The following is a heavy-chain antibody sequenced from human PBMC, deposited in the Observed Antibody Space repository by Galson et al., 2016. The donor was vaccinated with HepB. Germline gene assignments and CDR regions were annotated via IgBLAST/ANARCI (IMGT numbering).Heavy chain of an antibody. Sequence: SLRLSCAASGFSLNHYGMHWVRQAPGKGLEWVALIWSDGTNKFHSDSVKGRFTISRDSSTLYLQMNSLRVEDTAVYYCARSPDYGLDVWGQGTTVTFSS. CDR2: IWSDGTNK. CDR1: GFSLNHYG. J-gene: IGHJ6*02. V-gene: IGHV3-33*01. CDR3: ARSPDYGLDV.